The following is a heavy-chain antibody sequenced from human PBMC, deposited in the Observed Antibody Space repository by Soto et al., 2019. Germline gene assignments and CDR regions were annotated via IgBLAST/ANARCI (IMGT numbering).Heavy chain of an antibody. CDR2: ISGSGGST. CDR1: GFTFSSYA. V-gene: IGHV3-23*01. J-gene: IGHJ4*02. Sequence: GGSLRLSCAASGFTFSSYAMSWVRQAPGKGLEWVSAISGSGGSTYYADSVKGRFTISRDNSKNTLYLQMNSLRAEDTAVYYCSKDAYYYDSRGYPIPLNRGLFDYWGQGTLVTVSS. D-gene: IGHD3-22*01. CDR3: SKDAYYYDSRGYPIPLNRGLFDY.